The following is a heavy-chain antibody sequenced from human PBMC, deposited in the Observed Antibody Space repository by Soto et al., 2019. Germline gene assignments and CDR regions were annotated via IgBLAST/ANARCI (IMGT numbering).Heavy chain of an antibody. D-gene: IGHD6-13*01. CDR3: ARPVAAAVGSHWFDP. V-gene: IGHV1-69*02. J-gene: IGHJ5*02. Sequence: QVLLVQSGAELKKPGSSLKVSCKASGGSLSSYPISWLRQAPGQGLEWMGRIIPFLDKTDYAQKFQGRVTFTADKSTTTVYLELSSLTSDDTAVYYCARPVAAAVGSHWFDPWGQGTLVTVSS. CDR2: IIPFLDKT. CDR1: GGSLSSYP.